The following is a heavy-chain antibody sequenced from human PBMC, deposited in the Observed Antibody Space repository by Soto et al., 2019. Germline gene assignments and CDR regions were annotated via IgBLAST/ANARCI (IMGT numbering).Heavy chain of an antibody. CDR2: ISRNGGST. CDR3: ARALGYASWFDP. Sequence: EVQLVESGGGLVKPGGSLRLSCAASGFTFSSYAMHWVRQAPGKGLEYVSAISRNGGSTSYANSVKGRFTISRDNSKNTLYLQMGSLRAEDMAVYYCARALGYASWFDPWGQGTLVTVSS. CDR1: GFTFSSYA. J-gene: IGHJ5*02. D-gene: IGHD1-1*01. V-gene: IGHV3-64*01.